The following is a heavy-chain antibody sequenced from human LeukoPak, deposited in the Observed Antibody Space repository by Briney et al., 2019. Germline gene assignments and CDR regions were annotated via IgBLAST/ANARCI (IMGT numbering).Heavy chain of an antibody. CDR1: GGTYSSYA. D-gene: IGHD2-8*01. CDR3: ARSPPGLIYIHV. Sequence: SVKISCKASGGTYSSYAISWVRQAPGQGLEWMGGFIPVFGTANYAQKFQGRVMITEDESATTAYMEVRGLRSEDTSVYYCARSPPGLIYIHVWGKGPTVSVSS. V-gene: IGHV1-69*01. J-gene: IGHJ6*03. CDR2: FIPVFGTA.